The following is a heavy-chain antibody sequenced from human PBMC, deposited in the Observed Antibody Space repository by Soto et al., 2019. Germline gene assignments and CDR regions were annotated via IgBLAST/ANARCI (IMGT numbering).Heavy chain of an antibody. J-gene: IGHJ6*03. Sequence: EVQLVESGGGLVQPGGSLRLSCAAFGFTFSNYWMYWVRQAPGKGLVWLSRIISDGSVSSYGDSVKGRLTISRDNVKNTLYLQMDSLRAEDTAVYYCARGDCVGGTCYSLAGSFYYYMDVWGKGTTVTIFS. CDR3: ARGDCVGGTCYSLAGSFYYYMDV. CDR1: GFTFSNYW. D-gene: IGHD2-15*01. V-gene: IGHV3-74*01. CDR2: IISDGSVS.